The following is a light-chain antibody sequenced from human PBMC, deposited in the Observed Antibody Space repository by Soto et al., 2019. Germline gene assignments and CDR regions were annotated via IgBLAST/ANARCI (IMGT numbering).Light chain of an antibody. CDR3: PQRSNWPPFT. Sequence: EIVLTQSPATLSLSPGERATLSCRASQSVSSYLAWYQQKPGQAPRLLIYDASNRATGIPARFSGSGSGTDFPLTISSLEPEDFAVYYCPQRSNWPPFTFGPGTKVDSK. CDR1: QSVSSY. V-gene: IGKV3-11*01. CDR2: DAS. J-gene: IGKJ3*01.